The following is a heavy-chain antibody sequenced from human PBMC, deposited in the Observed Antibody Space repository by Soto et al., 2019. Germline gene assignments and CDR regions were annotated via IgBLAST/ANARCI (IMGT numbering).Heavy chain of an antibody. CDR1: GVTFSSYA. D-gene: IGHD2-2*01. V-gene: IGHV3-23*01. J-gene: IGHJ4*02. CDR2: ISGSGGST. CDR3: AKDSLYCSSTSCYEYFDY. Sequence: PGGSLRLSCAASGVTFSSYAMSWVRQAPGKGLEWVSAISGSGGSTYYADSVKDRFTISRDNSKNTLYLQMNSLRAEDTAVYYCAKDSLYCSSTSCYEYFDYWGQGTLVTVSS.